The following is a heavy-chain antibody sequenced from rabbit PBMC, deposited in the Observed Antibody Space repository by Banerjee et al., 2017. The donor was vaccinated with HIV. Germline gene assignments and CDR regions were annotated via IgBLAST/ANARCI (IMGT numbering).Heavy chain of an antibody. V-gene: IGHV1S45*01. CDR3: ARGVDWGIRLDL. J-gene: IGHJ3*01. Sequence: QEQLEESGGDLVKPEGSLTLTCTASGFSLSNKYVMCWVRQAPGKGLEWIACINTSSGNTVYASWAKGRFTISKTSSTTVTLQMTSLTAADTATYFCARGVDWGIRLDLWGPGTLVTVS. CDR1: GFSLSNKYV. D-gene: IGHD4-1*01. CDR2: INTSSGNT.